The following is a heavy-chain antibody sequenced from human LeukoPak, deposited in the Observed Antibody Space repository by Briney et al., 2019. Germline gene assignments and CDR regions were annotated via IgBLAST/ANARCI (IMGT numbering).Heavy chain of an antibody. CDR1: GFTFSSYW. Sequence: GGSLRLSCAASGFTFSSYWMNWARQAPGKGLEWVASINHNGNVNYYVDSVKGRFTISRDNAKNSLYLQMSNLRAEGTAVYYCARDGPWGSPTSGWFDPWGQGTLVTVSS. D-gene: IGHD3-16*01. V-gene: IGHV3-7*01. CDR3: ARDGPWGSPTSGWFDP. J-gene: IGHJ5*02. CDR2: INHNGNVN.